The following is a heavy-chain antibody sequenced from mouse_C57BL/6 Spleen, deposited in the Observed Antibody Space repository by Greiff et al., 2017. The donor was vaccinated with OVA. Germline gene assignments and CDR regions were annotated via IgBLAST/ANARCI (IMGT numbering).Heavy chain of an antibody. CDR3: ARGDYGSRTFAY. CDR1: GYTFTSYW. CDR2: IDPSDSET. D-gene: IGHD1-1*01. V-gene: IGHV1-52*01. J-gene: IGHJ3*01. Sequence: QVQLQQPGAELVRPGSSVKLSCKASGYTFTSYWMHWVKQRPIQGLEWIGNIDPSDSETHYNQKFKDKATLTVDKSSSTAYMQLSSLTSEDSAVYYCARGDYGSRTFAYWGQGTLVTVSA.